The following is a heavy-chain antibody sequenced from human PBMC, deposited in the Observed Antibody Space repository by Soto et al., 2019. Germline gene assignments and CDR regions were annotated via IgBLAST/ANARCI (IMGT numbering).Heavy chain of an antibody. J-gene: IGHJ4*02. CDR2: ISWNSGGI. Sequence: EVQLVESGGGLVQPGRSLRLSCAASGFTFDDYAMHWVRQAPGKGLEWVSGISWNSGGIGYADSVKGRFTISRDNAKNSLYLQMNSLRAGDTALYYCAKNKEQWLGGGDYWGQGTLVTVSS. CDR3: AKNKEQWLGGGDY. CDR1: GFTFDDYA. D-gene: IGHD6-19*01. V-gene: IGHV3-9*01.